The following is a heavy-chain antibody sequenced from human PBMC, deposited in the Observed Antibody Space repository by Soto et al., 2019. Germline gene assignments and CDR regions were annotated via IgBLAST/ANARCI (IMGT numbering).Heavy chain of an antibody. CDR1: GGTFSSYA. Sequence: QVQLVQSGAEVKKPGSSVKVSCKASGGTFSSYAISWVRQAPGQGLEWMGGIIPIFGTANYAQKFQGRVTITADESTSPAYMELSRLRSEAPAVYYCARHVPAVGYYYGMDVWGQGTTVTVSS. D-gene: IGHD2-2*01. V-gene: IGHV1-69*12. CDR2: IIPIFGTA. J-gene: IGHJ6*02. CDR3: ARHVPAVGYYYGMDV.